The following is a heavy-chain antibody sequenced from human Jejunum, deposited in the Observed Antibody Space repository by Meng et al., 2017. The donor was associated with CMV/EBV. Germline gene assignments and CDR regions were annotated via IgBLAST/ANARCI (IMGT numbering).Heavy chain of an antibody. J-gene: IGHJ3*02. CDR2: VYIGDST. D-gene: IGHD1-26*01. CDR3: ARFSIVGATNAFDI. CDR1: GFTVNDDY. V-gene: IGHV3-53*01. Sequence: GFTVNDDYMSWVRQAPGKGLEWVSSVYIGDSTDYADSVRGRFTIFRDNPKNTLNLQMNNLRAEDTALYYCARFSIVGATNAFDIWGQGTMVTVSS.